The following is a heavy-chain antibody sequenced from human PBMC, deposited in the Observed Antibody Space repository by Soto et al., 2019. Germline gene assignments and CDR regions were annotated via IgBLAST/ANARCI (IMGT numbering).Heavy chain of an antibody. CDR2: INHSGNT. Sequence: PXETLSLTCPVYGSSLSDNYCNWLRQPPGKGLEWIGEINHSGNTNYNPSLRSRVTISIDTSKNQLSLNLRSVSAADTAVYYCARGRGEFDDWGQGTPVTVSS. V-gene: IGHV4-34*01. D-gene: IGHD2-21*01. CDR1: GSSLSDNY. J-gene: IGHJ5*02. CDR3: ARGRGEFDD.